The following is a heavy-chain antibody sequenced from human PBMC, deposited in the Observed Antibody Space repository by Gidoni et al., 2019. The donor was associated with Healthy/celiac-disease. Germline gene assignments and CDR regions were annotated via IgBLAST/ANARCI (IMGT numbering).Heavy chain of an antibody. CDR1: GGSISSSSYY. D-gene: IGHD3-22*01. CDR3: ARQLWYYYDSSGYLGYFDY. J-gene: IGHJ4*02. V-gene: IGHV4-39*01. Sequence: QLQLQESGPGLVKPSETLSLTCTVSGGSISSSSYYWGWIRQPPGKGLEWIGGIYYSGSTYYNPSLKSRVTISVDTSKNQFSLKLSSVTAADTAVYYCARQLWYYYDSSGYLGYFDYWGQGTLVTVSS. CDR2: IYYSGST.